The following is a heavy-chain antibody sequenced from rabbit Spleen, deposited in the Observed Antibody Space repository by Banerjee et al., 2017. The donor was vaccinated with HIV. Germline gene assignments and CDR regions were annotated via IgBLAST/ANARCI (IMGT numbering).Heavy chain of an antibody. CDR1: GFSFSSSYW. J-gene: IGHJ2*01. CDR2: IYAGSSGSA. CDR3: ARGSGDVGWGYLI. V-gene: IGHV1S45*01. Sequence: QEQLEESGGGLVQPEGSLTLTCKASGFSFSSSYWICWVRQAPGKGLEWIACIYAGSSGSAYYASWAKGRFTISKTSSTTVTLQMTSLTAADTATYFCARGSGDVGWGYLIWGQGTLVTVS. D-gene: IGHD2-1*01.